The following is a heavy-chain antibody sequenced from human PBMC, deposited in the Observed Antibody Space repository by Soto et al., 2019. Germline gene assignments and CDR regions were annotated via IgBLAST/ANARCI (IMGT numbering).Heavy chain of an antibody. D-gene: IGHD3-22*01. Sequence: QVQLVQSGAEVKKPGSSVKVSCTASGGTFSSYAISWVRQAPGQGLEWMGGIIPIFGRANYAQTVQGRVTITADESTSTAFTELSSLRSEDTAVYYCAKDYYDSSGYYCNWFDPSGQGTLVTVSS. CDR1: GGTFSSYA. J-gene: IGHJ5*02. CDR2: IIPIFGRA. V-gene: IGHV1-69*01. CDR3: AKDYYDSSGYYCNWFDP.